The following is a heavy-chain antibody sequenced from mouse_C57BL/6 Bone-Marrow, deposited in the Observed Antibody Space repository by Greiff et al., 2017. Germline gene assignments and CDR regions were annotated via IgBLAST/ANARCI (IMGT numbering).Heavy chain of an antibody. D-gene: IGHD1-1*01. CDR3: ARWGTVVATNWYFDV. CDR1: GFNIKNTY. V-gene: IGHV14-3*01. J-gene: IGHJ1*03. Sequence: EVQLQESVAELVRPGASVKLSCTASGFNIKNTYMHWVKQRPEQGLEWIGRIDPANGNTKYAPKVQGKATITADTSSNTAYLQLSSLTSEDTAIYYCARWGTVVATNWYFDVWGTGTTVTVSS. CDR2: IDPANGNT.